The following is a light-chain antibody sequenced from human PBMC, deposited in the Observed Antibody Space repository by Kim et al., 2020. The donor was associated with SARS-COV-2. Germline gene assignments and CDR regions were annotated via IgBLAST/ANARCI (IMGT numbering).Light chain of an antibody. CDR3: SSRDSSGNHYV. Sequence: ALGQTVRITCQGDSLRSYYASWYQQKPGQAPVLVIYGKNNRPSGIPDRFSGSRSGNTASLTITGAQAEDEADYYCSSRDSSGNHYVFGTGTKVTVL. V-gene: IGLV3-19*01. J-gene: IGLJ1*01. CDR1: SLRSYY. CDR2: GKN.